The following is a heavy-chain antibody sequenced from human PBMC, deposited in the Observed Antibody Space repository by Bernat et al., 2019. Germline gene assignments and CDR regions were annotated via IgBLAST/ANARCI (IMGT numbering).Heavy chain of an antibody. J-gene: IGHJ3*01. D-gene: IGHD3-10*01. Sequence: QVQLQESGPGLVKPSETLSLTCTVSGGSISSFYWTWIRQPPGKGLEWIGYIYYSGSTNYNPSLKSRVTISVDTSKNQFSLKLSSVPAADTAVYYCARRLKLLSTGDAFDLWGQGTMVTVSS. CDR2: IYYSGST. V-gene: IGHV4-59*08. CDR3: ARRLKLLSTGDAFDL. CDR1: GGSISSFY.